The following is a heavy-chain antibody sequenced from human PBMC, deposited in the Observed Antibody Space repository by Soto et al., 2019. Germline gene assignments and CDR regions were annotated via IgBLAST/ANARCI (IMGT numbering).Heavy chain of an antibody. Sequence: ASVKVSCKASGYTFTSYGISWVRQAPGQGLEWMGWISAYNGNTNYAQKLQGRVTMTTDTSTSTAYMELRSLRSDDTAVYFCARLYSTSSVERWFDPWGQGTLVTVSS. V-gene: IGHV1-18*01. CDR2: ISAYNGNT. CDR1: GYTFTSYG. D-gene: IGHD5-12*01. CDR3: ARLYSTSSVERWFDP. J-gene: IGHJ5*02.